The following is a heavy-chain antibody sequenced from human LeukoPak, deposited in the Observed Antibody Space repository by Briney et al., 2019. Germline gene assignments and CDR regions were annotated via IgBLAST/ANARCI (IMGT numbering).Heavy chain of an antibody. CDR3: ARGLAKTKTYYCDSSGYYFDY. V-gene: IGHV4-34*01. J-gene: IGHJ4*02. CDR2: INHSGST. Sequence: SETLSLTCAVYGGSFSGYYWSWIRQPPGKGLEWIGEINHSGSTNYNPSLKSRVTISVDTSKNQFSLKLSSVTAADTAVYYCARGLAKTKTYYCDSSGYYFDYWGQGTLVTVSS. D-gene: IGHD3-22*01. CDR1: GGSFSGYY.